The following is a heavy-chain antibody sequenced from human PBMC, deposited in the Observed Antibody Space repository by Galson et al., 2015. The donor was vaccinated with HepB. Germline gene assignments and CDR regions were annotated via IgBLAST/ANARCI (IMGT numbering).Heavy chain of an antibody. V-gene: IGHV1-69*04. D-gene: IGHD1-1*01. Sequence: SVKVSCKASGGTFSSYTTSWVRQAPGQGLEWMGRIIPILGIANYAQKFQGRVTITADKSTSTAYMELSSLRSEDTAVYYCARDLGGTAGYYYGMDVWGQGTTVTVSS. J-gene: IGHJ6*02. CDR1: GGTFSSYT. CDR3: ARDLGGTAGYYYGMDV. CDR2: IIPILGIA.